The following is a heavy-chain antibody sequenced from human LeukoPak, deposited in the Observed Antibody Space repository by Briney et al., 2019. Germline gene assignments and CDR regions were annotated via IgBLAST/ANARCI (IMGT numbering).Heavy chain of an antibody. J-gene: IGHJ3*02. D-gene: IGHD2-15*01. Sequence: PGGSLRLSCAASGFIFNTYVMHWVRQAPGKGLEWLAFMRYDGSNKNYADSVKGRFTISRDNTKNSLYLQMNSLRAEDTAVYYCAKDGGSDPDSFDIWGQGTMVTVSS. CDR2: MRYDGSNK. CDR3: AKDGGSDPDSFDI. V-gene: IGHV3-30*02. CDR1: GFIFNTYV.